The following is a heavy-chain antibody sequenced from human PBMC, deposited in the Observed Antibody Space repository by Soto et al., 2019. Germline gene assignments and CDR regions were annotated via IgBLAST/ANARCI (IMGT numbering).Heavy chain of an antibody. CDR2: IWYDGSNK. CDR1: GFTFSSYG. Sequence: QVQLVESGGGVVQPGRSLRLPCAASGFTFSSYGMHWVRQAPGKGLEWVAVIWYDGSNKYYADPVKGRFTISRDNSKNTLYLQMNSLRAEDTAVYYCARGVYCSGGSYKRPLLFDYWGQGTLVTVSS. V-gene: IGHV3-33*01. CDR3: ARGVYCSGGSYKRPLLFDY. J-gene: IGHJ4*02. D-gene: IGHD2-15*01.